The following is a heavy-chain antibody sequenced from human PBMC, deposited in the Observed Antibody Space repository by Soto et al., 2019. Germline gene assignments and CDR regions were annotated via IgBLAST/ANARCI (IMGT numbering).Heavy chain of an antibody. J-gene: IGHJ4*02. CDR2: ISAYNGIA. CDR3: ARNGGSSSPLDY. D-gene: IGHD6-6*01. CDR1: GYSFTTYG. Sequence: QVQLVQSGPEVNKPGASVKVSCKASGYSFTTYGITWVRQAPGQGLEWMGWISAYNGIANYAQKFQGRINMTTDTSTNTAYMELRSLRSDDAAVDYCARNGGSSSPLDYWGQGTLVTVSS. V-gene: IGHV1-18*01.